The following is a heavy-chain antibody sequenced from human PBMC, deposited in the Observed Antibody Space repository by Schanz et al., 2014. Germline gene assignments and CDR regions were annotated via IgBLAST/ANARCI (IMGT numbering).Heavy chain of an antibody. CDR3: ARAKRFGDMDV. V-gene: IGHV1-18*01. CDR2: ISAYNGNT. Sequence: QVQLVQSGAEMKKPGASVKVSCKASGYTFTSYGINWVRQAPGQGLEWMGWISAYNGNTNYAQKVQGRVTVTTDTSTSTAYMELRNLRSDDTAVYYCARAKRFGDMDVWGQGTTVTGSS. D-gene: IGHD3-10*01. CDR1: GYTFTSYG. J-gene: IGHJ6*02.